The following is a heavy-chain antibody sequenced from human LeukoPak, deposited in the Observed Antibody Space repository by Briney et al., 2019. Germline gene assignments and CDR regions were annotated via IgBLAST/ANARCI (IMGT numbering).Heavy chain of an antibody. J-gene: IGHJ5*02. V-gene: IGHV5-51*01. CDR2: IYPGDSDT. CDR3: ARRLEPTVDMNWFDP. Sequence: GESLKISCKGSGYSVTSYWIGWVRQMPGKGLEWMGIIYPGDSDTRYSPSFQGQVTISADKSISTAYLQWSSLKASDTATYYCARRLEPTVDMNWFDPWGQGTLVTVSS. D-gene: IGHD1-1*01. CDR1: GYSVTSYW.